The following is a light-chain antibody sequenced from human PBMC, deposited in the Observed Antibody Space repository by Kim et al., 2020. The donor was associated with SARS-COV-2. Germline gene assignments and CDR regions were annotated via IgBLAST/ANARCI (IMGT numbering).Light chain of an antibody. CDR2: GAS. Sequence: VSPGERGTLSCGASQGVSTYLAWYQHKPGQAPRLLIYGASTRASGIPARFSGSGSGRAFTLTISNLQSEDLAVYFCQQYNNWPLTFGGGTKVDIK. CDR1: QGVSTY. J-gene: IGKJ4*01. V-gene: IGKV3-15*01. CDR3: QQYNNWPLT.